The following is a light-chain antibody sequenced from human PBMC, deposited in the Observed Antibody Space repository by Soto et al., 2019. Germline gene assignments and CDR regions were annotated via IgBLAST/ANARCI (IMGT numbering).Light chain of an antibody. CDR1: QSISTW. CDR2: DAS. V-gene: IGKV1-5*01. Sequence: DIQMTQSPSTLSASVGDRVTITCRASQSISTWLAWYQQKPGTAPKVLIFDASSLESGVPSRFSGSRSGTDFTLTISSLQPDDFATYYCQQYHSSSWTFGQGTKVEIK. J-gene: IGKJ1*01. CDR3: QQYHSSSWT.